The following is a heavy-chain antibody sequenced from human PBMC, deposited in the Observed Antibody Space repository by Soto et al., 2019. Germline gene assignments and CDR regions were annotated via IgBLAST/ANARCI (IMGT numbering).Heavy chain of an antibody. CDR2: MNPGSGDT. Sequence: ASVKVSCKASGYSFTNNDVSWVRQATGQGLEWMGWMNPGSGDTGYAQKFQGRVTMTRDISIATAYMELSSLRSDDAAIYYCARMATFGSLNWFDPWGQGTLVTVSS. CDR3: ARMATFGSLNWFDP. CDR1: GYSFTNND. J-gene: IGHJ5*02. V-gene: IGHV1-8*01. D-gene: IGHD3-16*01.